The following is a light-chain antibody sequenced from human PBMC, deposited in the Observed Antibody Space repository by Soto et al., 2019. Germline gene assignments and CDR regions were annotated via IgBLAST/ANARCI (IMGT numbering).Light chain of an antibody. CDR3: SSFASSSTPYV. Sequence: ALTQPASASGSPGQSITISCTGSTTDVGAYNYVSWYQVHPGKAPKLLIFEVSNRPSGVSDRFSASKSGNTASLTISGLQAEDEGDYYCSSFASSSTPYVFATGTKVTVL. J-gene: IGLJ1*01. CDR2: EVS. V-gene: IGLV2-14*01. CDR1: TTDVGAYNY.